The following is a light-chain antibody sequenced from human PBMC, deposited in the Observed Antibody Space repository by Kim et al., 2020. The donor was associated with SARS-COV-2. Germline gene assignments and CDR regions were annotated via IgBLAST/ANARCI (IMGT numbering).Light chain of an antibody. CDR1: SPNIGAGYD. CDR3: QSYDSSLSGWV. Sequence: QSVLTQPPSVSGAPGQRVTISCTGSSPNIGAGYDVHWYQQFPGRAPKFLIYANSNRPSGVPDRFSGSKSGTSASLAITGLQAEDEADYYCQSYDSSLSGWVFGGGTQLTVL. V-gene: IGLV1-40*01. CDR2: ANS. J-gene: IGLJ3*02.